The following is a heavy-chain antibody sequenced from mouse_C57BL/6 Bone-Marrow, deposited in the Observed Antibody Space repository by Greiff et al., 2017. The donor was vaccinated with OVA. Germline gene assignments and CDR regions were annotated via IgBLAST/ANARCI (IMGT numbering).Heavy chain of an antibody. J-gene: IGHJ2*01. D-gene: IGHD1-1*01. CDR2: IDPSDSYT. V-gene: IGHV1-69*01. Sequence: QVQLQQPGAELVMPGASVKLSCKASGYTFTSYWMHWVKQRPGQGLEWIGEIDPSDSYTNYNQKFKGKSTLTVDKSSSTAYMQLSSLTSEDSAVYYCAVFITTVVGYFDYWGQGTTLTVSS. CDR3: AVFITTVVGYFDY. CDR1: GYTFTSYW.